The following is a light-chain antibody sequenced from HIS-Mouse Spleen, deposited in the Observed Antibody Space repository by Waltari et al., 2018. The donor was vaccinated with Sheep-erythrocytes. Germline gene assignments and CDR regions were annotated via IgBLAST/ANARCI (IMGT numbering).Light chain of an antibody. V-gene: IGLV2-8*01. CDR3: CSYAGSYNHV. CDR1: SSHVGGYHY. Sequence: QSALTQPPSASGSPGQSVTISCTGTSSHVGGYHYVSWYQQHPGKAPKLMIYEVSKRPSGVPDRFSGSKSGNTASLTISGLQAEDEADYYCCSYAGSYNHVFATGTKVTVL. J-gene: IGLJ1*01. CDR2: EVS.